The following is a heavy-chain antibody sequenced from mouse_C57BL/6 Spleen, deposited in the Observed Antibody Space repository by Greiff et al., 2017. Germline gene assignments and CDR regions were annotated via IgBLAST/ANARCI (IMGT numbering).Heavy chain of an antibody. Sequence: VQLQQSGAELVKPGASVKMSCKASGYTFTSYWITWVKQRPGQGLEWIGDIYPGSGSTNYNEKFKSKATLTVDTSSSTAYMQLSSLTSEDSAVYYCARYATTVVPSFDYWGQGTTLTVSS. J-gene: IGHJ2*01. D-gene: IGHD1-1*01. CDR3: ARYATTVVPSFDY. CDR1: GYTFTSYW. CDR2: IYPGSGST. V-gene: IGHV1-55*01.